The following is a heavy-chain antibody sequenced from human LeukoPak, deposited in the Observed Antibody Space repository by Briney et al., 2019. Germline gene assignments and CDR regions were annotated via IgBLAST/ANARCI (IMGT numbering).Heavy chain of an antibody. V-gene: IGHV3-48*03. Sequence: GGSLSLSCAASGFPFSSYEMNWVRQAPGKGLEWVSYISSSGSTIYYADSVKGRFTISRDNAKNSLYLQMNSLRAEDTAVYYCAREGTTGTTHYYYGMDVWGKGTTVTVSS. CDR2: ISSSGSTI. CDR1: GFPFSSYE. D-gene: IGHD1-1*01. J-gene: IGHJ6*04. CDR3: AREGTTGTTHYYYGMDV.